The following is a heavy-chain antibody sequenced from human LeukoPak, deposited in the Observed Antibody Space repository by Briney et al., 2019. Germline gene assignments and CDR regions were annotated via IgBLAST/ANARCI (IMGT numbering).Heavy chain of an antibody. CDR1: GGSISSGSYS. Sequence: SQTLSLTCAVSGGSISSGSYSWSWIRQPPGKGLEWIGYIYHSGSTYYNPSLKSRVTISVDRSKNQFSLKLSSVTAADTAVYYCARDHLIDYYYYYGMDVWGQGTTVTVSS. CDR2: IYHSGST. V-gene: IGHV4-30-2*01. CDR3: ARDHLIDYYYYYGMDV. D-gene: IGHD2/OR15-2a*01. J-gene: IGHJ6*02.